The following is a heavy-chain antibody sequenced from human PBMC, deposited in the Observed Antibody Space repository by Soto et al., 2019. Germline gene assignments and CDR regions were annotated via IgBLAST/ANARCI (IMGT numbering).Heavy chain of an antibody. V-gene: IGHV4-59*01. J-gene: IGHJ3*02. CDR2: IYYSGST. CDR1: GGSISSYY. D-gene: IGHD2-15*01. Sequence: SETLSLTCTVSGGSISSYYWSWIRQPPGKGLEWIGYIYYSGSTNYNPSLKSRVTISVDTSKNQFSLKLSSVTAADTAVYYCARDIRVVAATPHAFDIWGEGTMLTVSS. CDR3: ARDIRVVAATPHAFDI.